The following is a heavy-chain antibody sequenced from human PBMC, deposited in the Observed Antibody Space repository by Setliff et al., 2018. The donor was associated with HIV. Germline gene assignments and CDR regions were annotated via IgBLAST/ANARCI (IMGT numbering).Heavy chain of an antibody. D-gene: IGHD5-12*01. CDR1: GYTLTELS. CDR3: SRDRSEWLRGEYYMDV. Sequence: ASVKVSCKVSGYTLTELSIHWVRQAPGQGLEWMGWINPNSGGTNYAQKFQGRVIMTRDRSIRTAYMELTRLTSDDTAVYYCSRDRSEWLRGEYYMDVWGNGTTVTVSS. CDR2: INPNSGGT. J-gene: IGHJ6*03. V-gene: IGHV1-2*02.